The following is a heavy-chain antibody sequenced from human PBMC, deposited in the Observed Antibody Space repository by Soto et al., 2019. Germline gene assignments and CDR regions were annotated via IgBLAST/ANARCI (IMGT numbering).Heavy chain of an antibody. J-gene: IGHJ6*02. V-gene: IGHV1-3*01. Sequence: ASVKVSCKASGYTFTSYAMHWVRQAPGQRLEWMGWINAGNGNTKYSQKFQGRVTITRDTSASTAYMELSSLRSEDTAVYYCARGTIFGVVIMMSYYYGKDVWGQGTTVTVSS. CDR1: GYTFTSYA. D-gene: IGHD3-3*01. CDR2: INAGNGNT. CDR3: ARGTIFGVVIMMSYYYGKDV.